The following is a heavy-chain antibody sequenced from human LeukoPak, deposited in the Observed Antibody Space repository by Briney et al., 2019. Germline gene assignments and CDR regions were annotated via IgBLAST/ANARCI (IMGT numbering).Heavy chain of an antibody. CDR2: TNSDASTT. CDR1: GFTFSNYW. J-gene: IGHJ4*02. D-gene: IGHD4/OR15-4a*01. CDR3: TRGLPNFSFFDY. Sequence: PGGSLRLSCAASGFTFSNYWMHWVRQAPGKGLVWVSRTNSDASTTHYADSVQGRFSVSRDNAKNTLYLQMSSLRAEDTAVYYCTRGLPNFSFFDYWGQGILVT. V-gene: IGHV3-74*01.